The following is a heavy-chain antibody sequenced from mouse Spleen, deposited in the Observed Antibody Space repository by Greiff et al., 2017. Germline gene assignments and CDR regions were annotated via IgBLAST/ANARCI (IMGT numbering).Heavy chain of an antibody. Sequence: VQLVESGAELVRPGTSVKISCKASGYTFTNYWLGWVKQRPGHGLEWIGDIYPGGGYTNYNEKFKGKATLTADTSSSTAYMQLSSLTSEDSAVYFCARGDYGSSYDYWGQGTTLTVSS. CDR2: IYPGGGYT. CDR1: GYTFTNYW. J-gene: IGHJ2*01. CDR3: ARGDYGSSYDY. D-gene: IGHD1-1*01. V-gene: IGHV1-63*02.